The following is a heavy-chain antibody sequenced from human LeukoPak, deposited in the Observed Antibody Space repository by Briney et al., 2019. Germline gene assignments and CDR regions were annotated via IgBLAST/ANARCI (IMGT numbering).Heavy chain of an antibody. CDR2: IAVRSDGGTT. J-gene: IGHJ4*02. Sequence: GGSLRPSCAASGFTFSYAWMTGVRQGPGKGLEWVGHIAVRSDGGTTDYAAPVKGRFTISRDDSKNTLYLQMDSLQTEDTAVYYCASLVGFSLYYWGQGTLVTVSS. CDR1: GFTFSYAW. V-gene: IGHV3-15*04. CDR3: ASLVGFSLYY. D-gene: IGHD1-26*01.